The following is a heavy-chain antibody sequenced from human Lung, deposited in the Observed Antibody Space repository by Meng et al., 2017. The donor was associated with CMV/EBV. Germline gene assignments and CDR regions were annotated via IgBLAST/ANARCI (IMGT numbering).Heavy chain of an antibody. D-gene: IGHD3-22*01. Sequence: SXAASGFTFSSYGMHWVRQAPGKGLEWVAFIRYDGSNKYYADSVKGRFTISRDNSKNTLYLQMNSLRAEDTAVYYCAKDPNPHYYDSSGLDYWGQGTLVXVSS. CDR3: AKDPNPHYYDSSGLDY. CDR2: IRYDGSNK. CDR1: GFTFSSYG. J-gene: IGHJ4*02. V-gene: IGHV3-30*02.